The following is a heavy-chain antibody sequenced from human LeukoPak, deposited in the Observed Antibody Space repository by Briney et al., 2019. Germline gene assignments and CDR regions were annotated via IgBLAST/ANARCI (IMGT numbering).Heavy chain of an antibody. CDR2: FHYSGST. Sequence: PSETLSLTCTVSGASISSYYWTWIRQPPGKGLECIGYFHYSGSTNYNPSLKSRVTISVDTSKKQFSLRLTSVSAADTAVYYCARLGLPNAFDIWGQGTVVTVSS. J-gene: IGHJ3*02. CDR3: ARLGLPNAFDI. D-gene: IGHD2-15*01. V-gene: IGHV4-59*08. CDR1: GASISSYY.